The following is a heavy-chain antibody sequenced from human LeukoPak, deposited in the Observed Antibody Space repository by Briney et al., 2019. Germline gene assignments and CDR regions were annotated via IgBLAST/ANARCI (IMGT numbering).Heavy chain of an antibody. D-gene: IGHD7-27*01. Sequence: SETLSLTCTVSGGSISSYYWSWIRQPPGKGLEWIGYIYYSGSTNYNPSLKSRVTISVDTSKNQFSLKLSSVTAADTAVYYCARHSVQLGIGGWFDPWGQGTLVTVSS. V-gene: IGHV4-59*08. CDR1: GGSISSYY. CDR3: ARHSVQLGIGGWFDP. CDR2: IYYSGST. J-gene: IGHJ5*02.